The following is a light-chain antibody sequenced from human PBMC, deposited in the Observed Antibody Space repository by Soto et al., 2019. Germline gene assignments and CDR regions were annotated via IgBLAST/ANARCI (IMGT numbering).Light chain of an antibody. Sequence: IQLTQSPSSLSASVGDRVTITCRASQDIAIYLAWYQQKPGEAPKLLIYAASTLYGGVPSRFSGSGSGTDFTLTITSLQAEAFATYDGQQLRLYPSTFGGGTKVEIK. CDR1: QDIAIY. V-gene: IGKV1-9*01. CDR3: QQLRLYPST. J-gene: IGKJ4*01. CDR2: AAS.